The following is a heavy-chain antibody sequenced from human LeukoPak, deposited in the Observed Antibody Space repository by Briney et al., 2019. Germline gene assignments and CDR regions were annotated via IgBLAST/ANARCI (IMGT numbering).Heavy chain of an antibody. CDR1: GLTFSSYA. CDR2: ISGSGGST. Sequence: GGSLRLSCAASGLTFSSYAMSWVRQAPGKGLEWVSAISGSGGSTYYADSVKGRFTISRDNSKNTLYLQMNSLRAEDTAVYYCAKTGYIAVAGTLNFQHWGQGTLVTVSS. CDR3: AKTGYIAVAGTLNFQH. V-gene: IGHV3-23*01. D-gene: IGHD6-19*01. J-gene: IGHJ1*01.